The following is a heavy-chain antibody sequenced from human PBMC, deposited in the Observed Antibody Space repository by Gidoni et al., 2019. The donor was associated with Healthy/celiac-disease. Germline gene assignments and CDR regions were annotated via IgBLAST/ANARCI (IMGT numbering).Heavy chain of an antibody. CDR2: IYYSGST. V-gene: IGHV4-31*03. J-gene: IGHJ4*02. Sequence: QVQLQESGPGLVEPSPTLSLTCPVSGGSLSRGGYYWSWIRQHPGKGLEWIGYIYYSGSTYYNPSLKSRVTISVDTSKNQFSLKLSSVTAADTAVYYCARGKGVYYDSSISGADYWGQGTLVTVSS. CDR1: GGSLSRGGYY. D-gene: IGHD3-22*01. CDR3: ARGKGVYYDSSISGADY.